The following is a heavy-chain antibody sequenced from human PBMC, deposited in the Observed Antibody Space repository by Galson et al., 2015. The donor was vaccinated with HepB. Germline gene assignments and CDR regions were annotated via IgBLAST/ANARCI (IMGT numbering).Heavy chain of an antibody. CDR1: GFTFSDYF. CDR3: SRSDIWQENWAIEL. V-gene: IGHV3-11*04. CDR2: ISNSGVTI. Sequence: SLRLSCAASGFTFSDYFMAWIRQAPGKGLEWISYISNSGVTIYYADSVKGRFTISRDNAKNSPYLQMNSLRAYDTAGYYCSRSDIWQENWAIELWGRGTLVTVSS. J-gene: IGHJ2*01. D-gene: IGHD7-27*01.